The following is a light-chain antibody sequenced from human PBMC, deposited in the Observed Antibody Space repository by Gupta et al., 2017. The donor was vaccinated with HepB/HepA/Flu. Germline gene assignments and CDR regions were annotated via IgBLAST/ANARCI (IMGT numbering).Light chain of an antibody. CDR2: RNN. J-gene: IGLJ7*01. V-gene: IGLV1-47*01. Sequence: QSVLPQPPSASGTPGQRVTISCSGSSSNVGTNYVYWYQQLPGTAPKVLMYRNNQRPSGVPDRFSGSKSGTSASLAISGLRSEDEADYYCAAWDDSLSGPVFGGGTKLTVL. CDR3: AAWDDSLSGPV. CDR1: SSNVGTNY.